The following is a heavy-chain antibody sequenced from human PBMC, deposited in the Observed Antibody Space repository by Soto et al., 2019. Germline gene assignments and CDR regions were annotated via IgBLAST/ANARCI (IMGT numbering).Heavy chain of an antibody. CDR3: ARTLHDFIWGSYPVGDDFDY. Sequence: QVTLKESGPVLVKPTETLTLTCTVSGFSLSNARMGVSWIRQPPGKALEWLAHIFSNDEKSYSPSLKSRLTSSKDTSKSQLVRTMTNMDPVDTATYYCARTLHDFIWGSYPVGDDFDYWGQGTLVTVSS. CDR2: IFSNDEK. J-gene: IGHJ4*02. CDR1: GFSLSNARMG. V-gene: IGHV2-26*01. D-gene: IGHD3-16*02.